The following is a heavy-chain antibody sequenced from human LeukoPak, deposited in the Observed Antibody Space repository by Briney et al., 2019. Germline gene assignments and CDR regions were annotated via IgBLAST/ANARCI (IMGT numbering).Heavy chain of an antibody. CDR1: GFTFSSYA. CDR3: ARDRLDIVVVVAAYDY. V-gene: IGHV3-30*04. D-gene: IGHD2-15*01. Sequence: GGSLRLSCAASGFTFSSYAMHWVRQAPGKGLEWVAVISYDGSNKYYADYVKGRFTISRDKSENTLYLQMNSLRAEDTAVYYCARDRLDIVVVVAAYDYWGQGTLVTVSS. J-gene: IGHJ4*02. CDR2: ISYDGSNK.